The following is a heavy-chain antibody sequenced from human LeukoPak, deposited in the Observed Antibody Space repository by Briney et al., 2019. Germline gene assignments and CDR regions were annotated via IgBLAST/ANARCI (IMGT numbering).Heavy chain of an antibody. V-gene: IGHV3-49*03. CDR3: TRDGVELSFGGVIVWYAFDI. CDR1: GFTFSDYY. J-gene: IGHJ3*02. CDR2: IRSKAYGGTT. D-gene: IGHD3-16*02. Sequence: GGSLRLSCAASGFTFSDYYMSWIRQAPGKGLEWVGFIRSKAYGGTTEYAASVKGRFTISRDDSKSIAYLQMNSLKTEDTAVYYCTRDGVELSFGGVIVWYAFDIWGQGTMVTVSS.